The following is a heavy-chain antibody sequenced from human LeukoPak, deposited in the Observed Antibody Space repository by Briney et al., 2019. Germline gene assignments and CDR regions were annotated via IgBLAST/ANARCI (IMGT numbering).Heavy chain of an antibody. V-gene: IGHV3-48*02. CDR3: ARSTVTPGY. J-gene: IGHJ4*02. CDR2: ISSTSSGTI. CDR1: GFTVSSNY. Sequence: PGGSLRLSCAASGFTVSSNYMSWVRQAPGKGLEWVSYISSTSSGTIFYADSVKGRFTISRDNAKNSLHLQMNSLRDEDTAVYYCARSTVTPGYWGQGPLVTVSS. D-gene: IGHD4-17*01.